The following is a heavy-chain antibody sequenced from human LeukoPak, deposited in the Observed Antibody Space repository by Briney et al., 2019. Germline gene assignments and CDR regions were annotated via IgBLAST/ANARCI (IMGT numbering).Heavy chain of an antibody. V-gene: IGHV3-30*02. CDR1: EFTFSSYG. CDR2: IRYDGSNK. Sequence: GGSLRLSCAASEFTFSSYGMHWVRQAPGKGLEWVAFIRYDGSNKYYADSVKGRFTISRDNSKNTLYLQMNSLRAEDAAVYYCAKGRGWEASYYYYYMDVWGKGTTVTISS. J-gene: IGHJ6*03. D-gene: IGHD1-26*01. CDR3: AKGRGWEASYYYYYMDV.